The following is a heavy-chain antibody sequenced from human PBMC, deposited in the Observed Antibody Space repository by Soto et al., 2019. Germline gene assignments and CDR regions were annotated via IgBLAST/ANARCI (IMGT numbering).Heavy chain of an antibody. J-gene: IGHJ2*01. CDR2: IWYDGSNK. V-gene: IGHV3-33*01. Sequence: QVQLVESGGGVVQPGRSLRLSCAASGFTFSSYGMHWVRQAPGKGLEWVAVIWYDGSNKYYADSVKGRFTISRDNSKNTLDLQLTSLRGEDTAVYYCARGPPRWRVVVAATTYGYFDLWGRGTLVTVSS. CDR3: ARGPPRWRVVVAATTYGYFDL. CDR1: GFTFSSYG. D-gene: IGHD2-15*01.